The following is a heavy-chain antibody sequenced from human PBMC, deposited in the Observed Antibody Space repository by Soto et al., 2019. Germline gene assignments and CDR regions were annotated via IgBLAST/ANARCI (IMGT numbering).Heavy chain of an antibody. D-gene: IGHD3-10*01. J-gene: IGHJ6*01. V-gene: IGHV4-59*11. CDR3: AGGYYYFGSGPYLYLYGMDV. Sequence: PSGTLCLTCALPVGSTSTHYWTWVRHVPGRGLEWIGYIYYNGNSNHNPSLKGRVTVSIAPSKSQFSLELTSVRAADTAVYYCAGGYYYFGSGPYLYLYGMDVWEQGTTVTVSS. CDR2: IYYNGNS. CDR1: VGSTSTHY.